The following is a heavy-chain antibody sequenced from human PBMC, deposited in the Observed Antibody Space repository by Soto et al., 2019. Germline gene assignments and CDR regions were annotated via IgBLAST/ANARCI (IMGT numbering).Heavy chain of an antibody. V-gene: IGHV4-34*01. D-gene: IGHD3-3*01. CDR3: ARKLMYYDFWSGYGWFDP. CDR2: INHSGST. Sequence: PSETLSLTCAVYGGSFSGYYWSWIRQPPGKGLEWIGEINHSGSTNYNPSLKSRFTISVDTSKNQFSLKLSSVTAADTAVYYCARKLMYYDFWSGYGWFDPWGQGTLVTVSS. CDR1: GGSFSGYY. J-gene: IGHJ5*02.